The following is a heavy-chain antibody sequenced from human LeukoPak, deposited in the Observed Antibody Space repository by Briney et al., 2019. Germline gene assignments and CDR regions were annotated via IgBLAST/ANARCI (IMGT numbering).Heavy chain of an antibody. CDR2: ISAYNGNT. CDR3: ARDPERYFDWLPPVY. Sequence: ASVKVSCKASGGTFTSYGISWVRQAPGQGLEWMGWISAYNGNTNYAQKLQGRVTMTTDTSTGTAYMELRSLRSDDTAVYYCARDPERYFDWLPPVYWGQGTLVTVSP. CDR1: GGTFTSYG. J-gene: IGHJ4*02. V-gene: IGHV1-18*01. D-gene: IGHD3-9*01.